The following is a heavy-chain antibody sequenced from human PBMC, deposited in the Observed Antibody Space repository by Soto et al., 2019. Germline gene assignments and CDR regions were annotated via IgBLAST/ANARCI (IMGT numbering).Heavy chain of an antibody. D-gene: IGHD2-15*01. CDR2: IDPYATGV. CDR1: GFAFSSEW. J-gene: IGHJ4*02. Sequence: GGSVRLSCAASGFAFSSEWMHWVRQAPGKGLVWVSRIDPYATGVXYADCVKGRFTISRDNAKNTLYLQMNSLRAEDTAVFFCTSDTFGARASGGQGTLVTVSS. V-gene: IGHV3-74*01. CDR3: TSDTFGARAS.